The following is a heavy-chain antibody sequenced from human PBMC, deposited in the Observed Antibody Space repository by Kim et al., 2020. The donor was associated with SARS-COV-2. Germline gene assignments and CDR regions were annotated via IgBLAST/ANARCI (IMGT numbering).Heavy chain of an antibody. J-gene: IGHJ6*02. CDR1: GGSFSGYY. D-gene: IGHD2-2*03. CDR3: ARALGIVVVPGTKTQDYYYYGMDV. Sequence: SETLSLTCAVYGGSFSGYYWSWIRQPPGKGLEWIGEINHSGSTNYNPSLKSRVTISVDTSKNQFSLKLSSVTAADTAVYYCARALGIVVVPGTKTQDYYYYGMDVWGQGTTVTVSS. CDR2: INHSGST. V-gene: IGHV4-34*01.